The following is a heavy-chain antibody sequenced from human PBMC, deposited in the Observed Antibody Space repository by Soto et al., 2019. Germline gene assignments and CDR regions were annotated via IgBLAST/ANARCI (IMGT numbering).Heavy chain of an antibody. Sequence: GGSLRLSCAASGFTFSSYAMSWVRQAPGKGLEWVSAISGSGGSTYYADSVKGRFTISRDNSKNTLYLQMNSLRAEDTAVYYCARKGYCSSTSCRKSDNWFDPWGQGTLVTVSS. D-gene: IGHD2-2*01. CDR1: GFTFSSYA. CDR3: ARKGYCSSTSCRKSDNWFDP. V-gene: IGHV3-23*01. CDR2: ISGSGGST. J-gene: IGHJ5*02.